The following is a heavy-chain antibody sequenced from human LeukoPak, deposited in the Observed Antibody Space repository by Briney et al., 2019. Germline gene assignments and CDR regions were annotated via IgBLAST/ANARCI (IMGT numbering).Heavy chain of an antibody. V-gene: IGHV1-2*02. J-gene: IGHJ6*02. CDR3: ARDESGRKYGMDV. CDR1: GYTFSDYY. D-gene: IGHD3-3*01. Sequence: ASVKVSCKASGYTFSDYYMHWVRPAPGQGLEWMEWINPYSGGTNYAQKFQGRVTMTRDTSITTAYMELSRLRSDDAAVYYCARDESGRKYGMDVWGRGTTVTVSS. CDR2: INPYSGGT.